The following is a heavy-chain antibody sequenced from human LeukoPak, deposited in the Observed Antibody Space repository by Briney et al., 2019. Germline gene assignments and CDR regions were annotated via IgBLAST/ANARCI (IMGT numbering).Heavy chain of an antibody. CDR3: ARGRYSSSWYDY. Sequence: PSETLSLTCAVYGGSFSGYYWSWIRQPPGKGLEWIGEISHSGSTNYNPSLKSRVTISVDTSKNQFSLKLSSVTAADTAVYYCARGRYSSSWYDYWGQGTLVTVSS. CDR2: ISHSGST. J-gene: IGHJ4*02. V-gene: IGHV4-34*01. CDR1: GGSFSGYY. D-gene: IGHD6-13*01.